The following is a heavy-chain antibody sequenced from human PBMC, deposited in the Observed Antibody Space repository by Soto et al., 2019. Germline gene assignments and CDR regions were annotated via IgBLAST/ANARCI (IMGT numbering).Heavy chain of an antibody. CDR1: GFTFGNYW. Sequence: GGSLRLSCAASGFTFGNYWMHWVRQAPGKGLVWGSHISDYGRITHADSVKGRSIISRADARSELYLHLNDSGLEQTASYYCARGGLEPFDHWGQGALVTVSS. CDR2: ISDYGRI. D-gene: IGHD1-1*01. V-gene: IGHV3-74*03. J-gene: IGHJ4*02. CDR3: ARGGLEPFDH.